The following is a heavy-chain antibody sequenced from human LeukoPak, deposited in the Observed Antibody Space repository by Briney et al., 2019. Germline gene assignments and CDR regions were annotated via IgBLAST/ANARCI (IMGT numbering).Heavy chain of an antibody. Sequence: GGSLRLSCAGSGFPFSSHGMNRVRQAPGKGLEWVSGISPGGGPTYYADSVKGRFTISRDDSKNTLYLQMKNLRAEETAVYYCAKDGAWLRFDDWGQGILVTVSS. CDR3: AKDGAWLRFDD. CDR2: ISPGGGPT. V-gene: IGHV3-23*01. D-gene: IGHD5-12*01. CDR1: GFPFSSHG. J-gene: IGHJ4*02.